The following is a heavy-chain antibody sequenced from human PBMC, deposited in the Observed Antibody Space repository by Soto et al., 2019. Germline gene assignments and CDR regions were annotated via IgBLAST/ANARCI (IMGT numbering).Heavy chain of an antibody. CDR3: ARVADY. J-gene: IGHJ4*02. Sequence: VQMVESGGGVVQPGRSLRLSCAASGFTISSFGMQWVRQAPGKGLECVAGLSHDGSNKFCAGSLKDGFTISRVTSNNTMYLHTKRQRDEGSAAYYCARVADYWGQGNLVTVSS. CDR2: LSHDGSNK. V-gene: IGHV3-30*05. D-gene: IGHD2-15*01. CDR1: GFTISSFG.